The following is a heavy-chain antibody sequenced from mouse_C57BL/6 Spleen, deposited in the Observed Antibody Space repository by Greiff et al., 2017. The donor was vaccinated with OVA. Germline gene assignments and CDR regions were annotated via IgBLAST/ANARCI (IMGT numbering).Heavy chain of an antibody. CDR2: INPNNGGT. V-gene: IGHV1-18*01. CDR1: GYTFTDYN. J-gene: IGHJ1*03. CDR3: ASVRGYYYGSSLWYFDV. D-gene: IGHD1-1*01. Sequence: VQLQQSGPELVKPGASVKIPCKASGYTFTDYNMDWVKQSHGKSLEWIGDINPNNGGTIYNQKFKGKATLTVDKSSSTAYMELRSLTSEDTAVYFCASVRGYYYGSSLWYFDVWGTGTTVTVSS.